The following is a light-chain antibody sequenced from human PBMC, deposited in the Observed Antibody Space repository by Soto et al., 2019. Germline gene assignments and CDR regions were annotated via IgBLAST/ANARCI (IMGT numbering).Light chain of an antibody. CDR3: QQYGTSPIT. Sequence: SVLTQSPGTLSLSPGERATLSCRASQTVSSYLTWYQQRPGQAPRLLISGASRRATGIPDRFSGSGSGTDFTLTISRLEPEDFALYYCQQYGTSPITFGQGTRLEIK. CDR2: GAS. J-gene: IGKJ5*01. V-gene: IGKV3-20*01. CDR1: QTVSSY.